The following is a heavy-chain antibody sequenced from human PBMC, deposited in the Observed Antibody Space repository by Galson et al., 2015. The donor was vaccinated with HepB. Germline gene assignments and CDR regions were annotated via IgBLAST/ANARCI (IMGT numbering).Heavy chain of an antibody. V-gene: IGHV3-30-3*01. D-gene: IGHD3-22*01. J-gene: IGHJ4*02. CDR3: ARSGANSITMIVVNLSYFDY. CDR2: ISYDGSNK. Sequence: SLRLSCAASGFTFSSYAMHWVRQAPGKGLEWVAVISYDGSNKYYADSVKGRFTISRDNSKNTLYLQMNSLRAEDTAVYYCARSGANSITMIVVNLSYFDYWGQGTLVTVSS. CDR1: GFTFSSYA.